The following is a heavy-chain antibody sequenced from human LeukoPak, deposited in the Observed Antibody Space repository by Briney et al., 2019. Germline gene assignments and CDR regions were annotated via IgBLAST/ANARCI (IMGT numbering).Heavy chain of an antibody. D-gene: IGHD3-16*01. Sequence: LAGGSLRLSCAASGFIFSTYGMYWVRQAPGKGLEWVAFIRHYGSIKNYADSVKGRSTISRDNSKNTLYLQLNSLRAEDTAVYYCAKDSLADIDYWGQGTLVTVSS. CDR2: IRHYGSIK. CDR3: AKDSLADIDY. J-gene: IGHJ4*02. CDR1: GFIFSTYG. V-gene: IGHV3-30*02.